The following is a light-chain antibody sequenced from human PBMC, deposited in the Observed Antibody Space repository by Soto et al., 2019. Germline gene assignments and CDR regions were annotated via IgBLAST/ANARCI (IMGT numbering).Light chain of an antibody. CDR2: GAS. CDR1: QSVSSSY. Sequence: PGARVTLSCRASQSVSSSYLTWYQQKPGQAPRLLIYGASTRATSIPARFSGSGSGTDFTLTISSLQPEDFAVYYCQQYGNSPYTFGQGTKLEIK. V-gene: IGKV3-20*01. CDR3: QQYGNSPYT. J-gene: IGKJ2*01.